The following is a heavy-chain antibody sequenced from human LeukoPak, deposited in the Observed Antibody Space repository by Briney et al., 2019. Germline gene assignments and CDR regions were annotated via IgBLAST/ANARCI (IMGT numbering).Heavy chain of an antibody. CDR3: ARFRSRKYCSSTSCYTNWFDP. D-gene: IGHD2-2*02. CDR1: GYTFTSYY. V-gene: IGHV1-46*01. Sequence: ASVKVSCKASGYTFTSYYMHWVRQAPGQGLEWMGIINPSGGSTSYAQKFQGRVTMTRDTSTSTVYMELSSLRSEDTAVYYCARFRSRKYCSSTSCYTNWFDPWGQGTLVTVSS. J-gene: IGHJ5*02. CDR2: INPSGGST.